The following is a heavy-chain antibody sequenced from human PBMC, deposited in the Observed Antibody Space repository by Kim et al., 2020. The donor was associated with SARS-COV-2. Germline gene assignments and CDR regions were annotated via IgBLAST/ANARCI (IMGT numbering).Heavy chain of an antibody. J-gene: IGHJ4*02. CDR3: AGLVQLWASAGVY. D-gene: IGHD5-18*01. V-gene: IGHV5-51*01. CDR1: GYSFTSYW. Sequence: GESLKISCKGSGYSFTSYWIGWVRQMPGKGLECMGIIYPGDSDTRYSPSFQGQVTISADKFISTAYLQWSSLKSSDTAMYYCAGLVQLWASAGVYWGQGTLVTFSS. CDR2: IYPGDSDT.